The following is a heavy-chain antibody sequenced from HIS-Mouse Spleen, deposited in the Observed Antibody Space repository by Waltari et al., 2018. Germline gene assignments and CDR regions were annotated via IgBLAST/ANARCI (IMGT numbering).Heavy chain of an antibody. CDR2: IYWNDDK. J-gene: IGHJ4*02. CDR3: AHTLYYYDSSGYFDY. V-gene: IGHV2-5*01. CDR1: GFSLSTSGVG. Sequence: QITLKESGPTLVKPTQTLTLTCTFSGFSLSTSGVGVGWLRQPPGKALEWLALIYWNDDKRYSPSLKSRLTITKDTSKNQVVLTMTNMDPVDTATYYCAHTLYYYDSSGYFDYWGQGTLVTVSS. D-gene: IGHD3-22*01.